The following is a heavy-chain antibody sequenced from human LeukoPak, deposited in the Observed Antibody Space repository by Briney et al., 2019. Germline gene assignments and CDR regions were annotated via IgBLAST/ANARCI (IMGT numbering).Heavy chain of an antibody. CDR2: IYYSGST. CDR3: ARGLGAPFYYFDY. CDR1: GGSISSYY. Sequence: PETLSLTCTVSGGSISSYYWSWIRQPPGKGLEWIGYIYYSGSTNYNPSLKSRVTISVDTSKNQFSLKLSSVTAADTAVYYCARGLGAPFYYFDYWGQGTLVTVSS. V-gene: IGHV4-59*01. D-gene: IGHD3-10*01. J-gene: IGHJ4*02.